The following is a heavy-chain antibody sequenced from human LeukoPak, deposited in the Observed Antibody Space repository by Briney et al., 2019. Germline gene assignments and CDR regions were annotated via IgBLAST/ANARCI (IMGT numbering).Heavy chain of an antibody. Sequence: GASVKVSCKASGYTFTDYYMHWVRQAPGQGLEWMGWINPNSGGTNYAQKFQGRVTMTRDTSISTAYMELSRLRSGDTAVYYCASGDHYYDSSGYYRGDAFDIWGQGTMVTVSS. CDR2: INPNSGGT. V-gene: IGHV1-2*02. J-gene: IGHJ3*02. D-gene: IGHD3-22*01. CDR1: GYTFTDYY. CDR3: ASGDHYYDSSGYYRGDAFDI.